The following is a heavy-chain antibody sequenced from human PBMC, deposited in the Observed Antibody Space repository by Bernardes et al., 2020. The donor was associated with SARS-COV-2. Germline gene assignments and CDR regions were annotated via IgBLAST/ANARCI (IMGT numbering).Heavy chain of an antibody. CDR2: IRSKAYGGTT. CDR3: TREQYFDWFSGGMDV. D-gene: IGHD3-9*01. J-gene: IGHJ6*02. CDR1: GFTFGDYA. Sequence: GGSLRLSCTASGFTFGDYAMSWFRQAPGKGLEWVGFIRSKAYGGTTEYAASVKGRFTISRDDSKSIAYLQMNSLKTEDTAVYYCTREQYFDWFSGGMDVWGQGTTVTVSS. V-gene: IGHV3-49*03.